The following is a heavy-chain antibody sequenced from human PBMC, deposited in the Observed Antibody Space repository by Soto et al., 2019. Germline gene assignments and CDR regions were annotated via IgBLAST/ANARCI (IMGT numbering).Heavy chain of an antibody. J-gene: IGHJ5*02. CDR3: ARGSLAAAES. CDR1: GFTFSSYW. Sequence: EVQLVESGGGLVQPGGSLRLSCAASGFTFSSYWMHWVRQAPRKGLVWVSRINSDGSSTSYADSVKGRFTISRDNAKNTLYLQVDSLRAEDTAVYYCARGSLAAAESWGQGTLVTVSS. V-gene: IGHV3-74*01. D-gene: IGHD6-13*01. CDR2: INSDGSST.